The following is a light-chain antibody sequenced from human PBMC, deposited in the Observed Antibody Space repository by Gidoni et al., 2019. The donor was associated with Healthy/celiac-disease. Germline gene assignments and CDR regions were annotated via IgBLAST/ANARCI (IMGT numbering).Light chain of an antibody. J-gene: IGKJ4*01. Sequence: IVLTQSPGTLSLSPGERATLSCRASQSVSSSYLAWYQQKPGQAPRLLIYGASSRATGIPDRFSGSGSGTDFTLTISRLGPEDFAVYYCQQYESSPLTFGGGTKVEIK. CDR1: QSVSSSY. CDR2: GAS. V-gene: IGKV3-20*01. CDR3: QQYESSPLT.